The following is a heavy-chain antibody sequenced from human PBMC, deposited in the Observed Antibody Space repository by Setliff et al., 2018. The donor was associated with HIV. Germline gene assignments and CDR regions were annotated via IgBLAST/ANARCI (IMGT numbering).Heavy chain of an antibody. Sequence: SETLSLTCPVSGASFVGDNHWSWIRQTPERGLEWIAYFMYTDIHYVNYLNYRNPSLASRLSISVDKSKNQFSLTLSSVTAADTAVYYCARARSDWYNVRPYYFDLWGQGTPVTVSS. J-gene: IGHJ4*02. D-gene: IGHD6-19*01. V-gene: IGHV4-30-4*01. CDR1: GASFVGDNH. CDR2: FMYTDIHYVNYLN. CDR3: ARARSDWYNVRPYYFDL.